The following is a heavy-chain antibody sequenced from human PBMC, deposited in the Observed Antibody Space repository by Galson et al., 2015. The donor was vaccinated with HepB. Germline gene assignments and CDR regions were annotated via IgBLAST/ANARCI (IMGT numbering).Heavy chain of an antibody. CDR1: GFTFSSFA. CDR2: ISGSGGST. Sequence: SLRLSCAASGFTFSSFAMSWVRQAPGKGLEWVSRISGSGGSTYYADSVKGRFTISRDNSENTLYLQMNSLRVEDTAVYYCARAMITSSSYLLDYWGPGTLVIVSS. D-gene: IGHD6-13*01. CDR3: ARAMITSSSYLLDY. J-gene: IGHJ4*02. V-gene: IGHV3-23*01.